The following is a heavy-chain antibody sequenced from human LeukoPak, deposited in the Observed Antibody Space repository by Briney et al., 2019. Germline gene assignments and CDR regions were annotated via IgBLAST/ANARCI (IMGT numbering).Heavy chain of an antibody. D-gene: IGHD1-26*01. J-gene: IGHJ6*02. CDR1: GVIFS. V-gene: IGHV1-69*08. Sequence: GASVKVSCKASGVIFSINWVRQAHGQGLEWMRRIFPRLDTTNYAQKFQGRVTITADKSTNTVYMELRRLRSEDTAVYYCANLVGPLDVWGQGTTVSVSS. CDR3: ANLVGPLDV. CDR2: IFPRLDTT.